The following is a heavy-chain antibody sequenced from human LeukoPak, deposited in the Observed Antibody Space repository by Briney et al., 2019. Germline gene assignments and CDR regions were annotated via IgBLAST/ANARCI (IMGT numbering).Heavy chain of an antibody. CDR2: ISGSGGST. V-gene: IGHV3-23*01. Sequence: PGGSLRLSCTASGFTFSTYAMSWVRQAPGKGLEWVSAISGSGGSTYYADSVKGRFTISRDNSKNTLYLQMNSLRAEDTAVHYCAKDLGIVVVPAAITYYYGMDVWGQGTTVTVSS. CDR1: GFTFSTYA. D-gene: IGHD2-2*02. CDR3: AKDLGIVVVPAAITYYYGMDV. J-gene: IGHJ6*02.